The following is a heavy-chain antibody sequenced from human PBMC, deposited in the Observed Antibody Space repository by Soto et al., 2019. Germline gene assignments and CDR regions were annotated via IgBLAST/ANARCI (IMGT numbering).Heavy chain of an antibody. Sequence: GGSLRLSCSASGFTFSSYAMSWVRQAPGKGLEWVSTITGSAGSTYYADSVKGRFTISRDNSKNTLFLQMNSLRAEDTAPYYCARGSSRYFDTSGFFPDWGQGTLVTVSS. D-gene: IGHD3-22*01. CDR2: ITGSAGST. J-gene: IGHJ4*02. V-gene: IGHV3-23*01. CDR3: ARGSSRYFDTSGFFPD. CDR1: GFTFSSYA.